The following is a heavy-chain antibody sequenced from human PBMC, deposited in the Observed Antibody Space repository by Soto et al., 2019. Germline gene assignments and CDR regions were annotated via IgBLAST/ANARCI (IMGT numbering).Heavy chain of an antibody. J-gene: IGHJ6*03. CDR2: MNPNSGNT. CDR3: ATCSGGSCYSMYYYYYMDV. Sequence: ASVKVSCKASGYTFTSYDINWVRQATGQGLEWMGWMNPNSGNTGYAQKLQGRVTMTTDTSTSTAYMELRSLRSDDTAVYYCATCSGGSCYSMYYYYYMDVWGKGTTVTVSS. V-gene: IGHV1-8*01. D-gene: IGHD2-15*01. CDR1: GYTFTSYD.